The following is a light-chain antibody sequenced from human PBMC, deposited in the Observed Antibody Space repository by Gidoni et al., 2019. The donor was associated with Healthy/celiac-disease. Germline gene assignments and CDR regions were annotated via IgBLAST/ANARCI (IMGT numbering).Light chain of an antibody. Sequence: SYELTQPPSVSVSPGQTASITCSVDKLGDKYACWYHQKPGQSPVLVIYQDSKRPSGIPERFSGSNSGNTATLTISGTQAMDEADYYCQAWDSNTVVFGGGTKLTVL. CDR1: KLGDKY. CDR2: QDS. V-gene: IGLV3-1*01. J-gene: IGLJ2*01. CDR3: QAWDSNTVV.